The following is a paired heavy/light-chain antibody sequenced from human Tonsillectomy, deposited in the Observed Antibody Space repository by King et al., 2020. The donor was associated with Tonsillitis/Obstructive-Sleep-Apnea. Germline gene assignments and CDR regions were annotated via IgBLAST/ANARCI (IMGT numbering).Light chain of an antibody. V-gene: IGKV3-11*01. CDR2: DAS. CDR3: QQRGNWPPT. Sequence: EVVLTQSPATLSLTPGESATLSCRASQSVSTFLAWYQQKPGQAPRLLIYDASNRAAGIPARFRGSGSGTDFTLTIGSLEPEDFAVYYCQQRGNWPPTFGPGTKVDI. CDR1: QSVSTF. J-gene: IGKJ3*01.
Heavy chain of an antibody. Sequence: QVQLVQSGAEVKKPGASVKVSCKASGYTFTSYYMYWVRQTPGQGLEWMGIINPSGGRTRYSNKFQGSAFEGRVTMTRDTSTSTFYMELRRLRSEDTAVYYCARAYYYGSGSYSEGYFDYWGQGTLITVSS. V-gene: IGHV1-46*01. CDR3: ARAYYYGSGSYSEGYFDY. CDR2: INPSGGRT. CDR1: GYTFTSYY. J-gene: IGHJ4*02. D-gene: IGHD3-10*01.